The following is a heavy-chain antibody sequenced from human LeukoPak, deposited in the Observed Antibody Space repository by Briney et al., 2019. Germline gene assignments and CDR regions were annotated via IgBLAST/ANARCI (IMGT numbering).Heavy chain of an antibody. J-gene: IGHJ5*02. CDR1: GYTFTDYY. Sequence: ASVKIPCKVSGYTFTDYYMHWVQQAPGKGLEWMGLVDPEDGETIYAEKFQGRVTITADTSTDTAYMELSSLRSEDTAVYYCATPSGGGSYDHWFDPWGQGTLVTVSS. CDR2: VDPEDGET. D-gene: IGHD2-15*01. V-gene: IGHV1-69-2*01. CDR3: ATPSGGGSYDHWFDP.